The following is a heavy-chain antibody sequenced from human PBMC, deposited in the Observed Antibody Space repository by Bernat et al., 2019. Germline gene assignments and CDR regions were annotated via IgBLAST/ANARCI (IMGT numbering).Heavy chain of an antibody. CDR3: ARGSYSTFDI. J-gene: IGHJ3*02. Sequence: QVQLQQSGPGLAKPSQTLSLACAISGDSVSANAVAWNWIRQSPSRGLEWLGRTYYRSRWYNDYAVAVKSRVTVSPDTSKNQFSLQLNSVTPEDTAVYYCARGSYSTFDIWGPGTMVTVSA. CDR2: TYYRSRWYN. CDR1: GDSVSANAVA. V-gene: IGHV6-1*01. D-gene: IGHD2-15*01.